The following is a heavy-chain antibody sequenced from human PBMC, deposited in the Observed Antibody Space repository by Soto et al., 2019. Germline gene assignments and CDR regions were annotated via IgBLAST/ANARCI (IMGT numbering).Heavy chain of an antibody. D-gene: IGHD3-3*01. CDR1: GGSISSYY. CDR2: IYYSGST. CDR3: ARTMDYYGMDV. J-gene: IGHJ6*02. V-gene: IGHV4-59*01. Sequence: PSETLSLTCTVSGGSISSYYWSWIRQPPGKGLEWIGYIYYSGSTNYNPSLKSRVTISVDTSKNQFSLKLSSVTAADTAVYYCARTMDYYGMDVRGQGTTVTVSS.